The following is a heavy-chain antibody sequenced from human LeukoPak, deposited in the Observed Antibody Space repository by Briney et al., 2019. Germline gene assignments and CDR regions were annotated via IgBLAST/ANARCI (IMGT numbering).Heavy chain of an antibody. CDR3: ARTPVRRFDY. D-gene: IGHD2-2*01. CDR1: GYTFPSYF. Sequence: ASVKVSCKASGYTFPSYFMHWVRQAPGQGLEWMGIINPTGGSTTYAQKFQGRVTMTRDTSTSTVYMELSSLRSDDTAVYYCARTPVRRFDYWRQGTLCIVSS. V-gene: IGHV1-46*01. CDR2: INPTGGST. J-gene: IGHJ4*02.